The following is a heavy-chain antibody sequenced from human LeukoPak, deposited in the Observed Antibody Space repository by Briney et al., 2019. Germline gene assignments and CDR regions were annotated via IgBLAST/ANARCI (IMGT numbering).Heavy chain of an antibody. CDR3: AMAAAGRPS. J-gene: IGHJ4*02. D-gene: IGHD6-13*01. CDR2: INGDGSST. CDR1: GFTSSSYW. Sequence: PGGSLRLSCAASGFTSSSYWMHWVRQAPGKGLVWVSRINGDGSSTTYADSVKGRFTISRDNSKNTLYLQMNSLRAEDTAVYYCAMAAAGRPSWGQGTLVTVSS. V-gene: IGHV3-74*03.